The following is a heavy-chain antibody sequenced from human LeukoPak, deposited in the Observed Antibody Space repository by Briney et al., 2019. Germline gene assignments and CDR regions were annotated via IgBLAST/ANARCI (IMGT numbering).Heavy chain of an antibody. J-gene: IGHJ4*02. CDR2: IKQDGSEK. Sequence: GGSLRLSCAASGFTFSSYWMSWIRQAPGKGLEWVANIKQDGSEKEYVGSVKGRFTISRDNAKNSLYLQMNSLRAEDTAVYYCARDNHFGESDYWGQGTLVTVSS. CDR3: ARDNHFGESDY. V-gene: IGHV3-7*01. CDR1: GFTFSSYW. D-gene: IGHD3-10*01.